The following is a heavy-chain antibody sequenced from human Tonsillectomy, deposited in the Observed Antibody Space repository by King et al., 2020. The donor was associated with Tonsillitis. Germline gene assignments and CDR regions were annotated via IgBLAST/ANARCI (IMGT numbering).Heavy chain of an antibody. Sequence: VQLVESGGGLVHPGGSLRLSCAASGFTFSGYAMSWFRQAPGKGLEWVSSISGSGGSTYYADSVKGRFTISRDNSKNTLYLQMNSLRAEDTAVYYCAKGLASYYYYGMDVWGQGTTVTVSS. J-gene: IGHJ6*02. CDR1: GFTFSGYA. D-gene: IGHD3-16*01. V-gene: IGHV3-23*04. CDR3: AKGLASYYYYGMDV. CDR2: ISGSGGST.